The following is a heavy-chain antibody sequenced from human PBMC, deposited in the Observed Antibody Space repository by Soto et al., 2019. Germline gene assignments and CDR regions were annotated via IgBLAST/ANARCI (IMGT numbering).Heavy chain of an antibody. CDR2: MSTYNENT. CDR1: GYTFIRYG. J-gene: IGHJ6*02. V-gene: IGHV1-18*01. CDR3: AREGFCSSGSCALYSHDYFGMDV. D-gene: IGHD2-15*01. Sequence: ASVKVSCKASGYTFIRYGISWVRQAPGQGLEWMGWMSTYNENTNYAQRFQGRVAMTTDTFTGTAYMELRSLTSDDTAMYYCAREGFCSSGSCALYSHDYFGMDVWGQGITVTVS.